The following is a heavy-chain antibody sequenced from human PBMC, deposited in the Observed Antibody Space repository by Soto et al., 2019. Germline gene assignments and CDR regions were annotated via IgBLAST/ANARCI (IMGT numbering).Heavy chain of an antibody. CDR1: GDSVSSKSAA. CDR2: TYYRSKWYN. V-gene: IGHV6-1*01. J-gene: IGHJ4*02. D-gene: IGHD3-22*01. CDR3: ARHTKTYYYDSSGYYHDY. Sequence: SETLSLTCAISGDSVSSKSAAWNWIRQSPTRGLEWLGRTYYRSKWYNEYEVSVKSRITINPDTSKNQFSLQLNSVTPEDTAVYYCARHTKTYYYDSSGYYHDYWGQGTLVTVSS.